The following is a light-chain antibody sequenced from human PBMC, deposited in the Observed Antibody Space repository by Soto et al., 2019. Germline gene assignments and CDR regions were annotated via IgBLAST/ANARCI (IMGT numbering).Light chain of an antibody. CDR2: GAS. J-gene: IGKJ1*01. V-gene: IGKV3-15*01. CDR3: QQYNNGWT. CDR1: QSVSSN. Sequence: EIVMTQSPATLCVSPGEIATLSCRASQSVSSNLAWYQQKPGQAPRLLIYGASTRATGIPARFSGSGSGTEFTLTISSLQSEDFAVYYCQQYNNGWTFGQGTKVEIK.